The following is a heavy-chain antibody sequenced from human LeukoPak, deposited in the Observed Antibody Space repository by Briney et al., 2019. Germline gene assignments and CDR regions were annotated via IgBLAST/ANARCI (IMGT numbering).Heavy chain of an antibody. Sequence: SETLSLTCTVSGGSIRSSYYYWGWIRQPPGRGLEWIGYIYYSGSTNYNPSLKSRVTISVDTSKNQFSLKLSSVTAADTAVYYCARADGDYGGWFDPWGQGTLVTVSS. D-gene: IGHD4-17*01. CDR3: ARADGDYGGWFDP. CDR2: IYYSGST. CDR1: GGSIRSSYYY. V-gene: IGHV4-61*05. J-gene: IGHJ5*02.